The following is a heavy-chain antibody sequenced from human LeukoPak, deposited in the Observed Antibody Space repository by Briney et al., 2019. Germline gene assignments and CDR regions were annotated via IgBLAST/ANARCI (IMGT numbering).Heavy chain of an antibody. J-gene: IGHJ5*02. D-gene: IGHD3-3*01. Sequence: GGSLRLSCTTSGLTFSTSGFNWVRQAPGKGLEWVSAISGSGGSTYYADSVKGRFTISRDNSKNTLYLQINSLRAEDTAVYYCAKDGDITIFGVVRGVDPWGQGTLVTVSS. CDR2: ISGSGGST. V-gene: IGHV3-23*01. CDR1: GLTFSTSG. CDR3: AKDGDITIFGVVRGVDP.